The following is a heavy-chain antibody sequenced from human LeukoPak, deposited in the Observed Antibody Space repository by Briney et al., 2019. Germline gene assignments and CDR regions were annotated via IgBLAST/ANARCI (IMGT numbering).Heavy chain of an antibody. CDR3: AREMIAVAGTLDAFDI. CDR1: GFTFSSYA. J-gene: IGHJ3*02. V-gene: IGHV3-30-3*01. Sequence: GRSLRLSCAASGFTFSSYAMHWVRQAPGKGLEWVSVISYDGSNKYYADSVKGRFTISRDNSKNTLYLQMNSLRAEDTAVYYCAREMIAVAGTLDAFDIWGQGTMVTVSS. CDR2: ISYDGSNK. D-gene: IGHD6-19*01.